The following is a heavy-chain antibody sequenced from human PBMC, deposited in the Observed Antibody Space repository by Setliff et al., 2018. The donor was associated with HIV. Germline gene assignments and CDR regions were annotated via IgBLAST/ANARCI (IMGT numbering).Heavy chain of an antibody. D-gene: IGHD3-3*01. J-gene: IGHJ6*02. V-gene: IGHV3-21*01. Sequence: PSETLSLTCTVSRDSINGHWWSWVRQAPGRGLEWVSSISIGSGGAIDYADSVQGRFTISRDNSKNSLYLQMNGLRVEDTGVYYCARDNLYYNLYDGSPVYGMDVWGQGTTVTVSS. CDR1: RDSINGHW. CDR2: ISIGSGGAI. CDR3: ARDNLYYNLYDGSPVYGMDV.